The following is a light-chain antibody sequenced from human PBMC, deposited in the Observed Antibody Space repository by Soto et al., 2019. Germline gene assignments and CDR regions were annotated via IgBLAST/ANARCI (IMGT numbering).Light chain of an antibody. Sequence: QSALTQPASVSGSPGQSITISCTGTSSDVGSYNLVSWYQQHPGKAPKLMIYEVGKRPSGVSNRFSGSKSGNTASLTISGLQAEDEADYYCCSYAGSSTPYVFGTGTKLTVL. V-gene: IGLV2-23*02. CDR1: SSDVGSYNL. CDR3: CSYAGSSTPYV. CDR2: EVG. J-gene: IGLJ1*01.